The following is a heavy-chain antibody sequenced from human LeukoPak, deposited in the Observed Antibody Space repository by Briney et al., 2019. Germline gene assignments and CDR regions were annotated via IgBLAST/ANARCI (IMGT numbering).Heavy chain of an antibody. CDR3: ARGPPYSSGWLRYFDY. CDR2: ISYDGSNK. CDR1: GFTFSSYW. V-gene: IGHV3-30-3*01. D-gene: IGHD6-19*01. Sequence: GGSLRLSCAASGFTFSSYWLSWVRQAPGKGLEWVAVISYDGSNKYYADSVKGRFTISRDNSKNTLYLQMNSLRVEDTSVYYCARGPPYSSGWLRYFDYWGQGTLVTVSS. J-gene: IGHJ4*02.